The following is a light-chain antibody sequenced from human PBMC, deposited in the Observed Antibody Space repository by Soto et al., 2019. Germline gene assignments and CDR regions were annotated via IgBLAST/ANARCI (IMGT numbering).Light chain of an antibody. CDR3: RPYTSSSTLLYV. CDR1: SSDVGGYNY. V-gene: IGLV2-14*01. Sequence: QSALTQPASVSGSPGQSITISCTGTSSDVGGYNYVSWYQQHPGKAPKLMIYDVSNRPSGVSTLFSGSKSGNTASLPISGLQAGDEADYSCRPYTSSSTLLYVFGTGTKVAFL. CDR2: DVS. J-gene: IGLJ1*01.